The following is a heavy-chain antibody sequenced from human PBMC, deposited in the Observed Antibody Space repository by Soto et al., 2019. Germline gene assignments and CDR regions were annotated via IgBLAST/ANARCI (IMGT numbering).Heavy chain of an antibody. CDR3: ARDPRLYYYYGMDV. Sequence: PGGSLRLSCAASGFTFSSYWMSWVRQAPGKGLEWVANIKQDGSEKYYVDSVKGRFTISRDNAKNSLYLQMNSLRAEDTAVYYCARDPRLYYYYGMDVWGQGTTVTVSS. J-gene: IGHJ6*02. CDR2: IKQDGSEK. CDR1: GFTFSSYW. V-gene: IGHV3-7*01.